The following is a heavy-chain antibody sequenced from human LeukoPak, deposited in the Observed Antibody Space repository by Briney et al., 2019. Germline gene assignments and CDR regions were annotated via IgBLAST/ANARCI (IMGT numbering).Heavy chain of an antibody. Sequence: PGGSLRLSCAASGFTVSSNYMSWVRQAPGKGLEWVSVIYSGGSTYYADSVKGRFTISRDNSKNTLYLQMNSLRAEDTAVYYCANSQGYGDYVDAFDIWGQGTMVTVSS. CDR2: IYSGGST. CDR1: GFTVSSNY. V-gene: IGHV3-66*01. D-gene: IGHD4-17*01. J-gene: IGHJ3*02. CDR3: ANSQGYGDYVDAFDI.